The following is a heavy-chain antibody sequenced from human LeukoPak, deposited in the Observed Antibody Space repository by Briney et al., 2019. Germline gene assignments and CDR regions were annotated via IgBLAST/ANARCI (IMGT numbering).Heavy chain of an antibody. CDR1: GFSFSTYA. V-gene: IGHV3-64*01. D-gene: IGHD6-19*01. CDR2: ISTDGSRT. CDR3: ARGVAITWTGSYSSGWNDAFDI. Sequence: AGGSLRLSCAASGFSFSTYARHWVRQAPGKGLEYVSAISTDGSRTYYGNSVKGRFTISRDNSKNTVYLQMDSLRGEDMAVYYCARGVAITWTGSYSSGWNDAFDIWGQGTMVTVS. J-gene: IGHJ3*02.